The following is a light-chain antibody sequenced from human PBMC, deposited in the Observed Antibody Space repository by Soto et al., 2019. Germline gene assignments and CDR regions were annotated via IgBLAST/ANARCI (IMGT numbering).Light chain of an antibody. J-gene: IGLJ1*01. V-gene: IGLV2-14*01. Sequence: QSVLTQPASLSGAPGQSITISCTVASSDVGGHNSVSWYRQDPGKAPKLMIYDVSNRPSGVSDRFSGSKSGNTASLTISGLQIEDEADYYCSSFTSSVTYVFGTGTKVTVL. CDR1: SSDVGGHNS. CDR2: DVS. CDR3: SSFTSSVTYV.